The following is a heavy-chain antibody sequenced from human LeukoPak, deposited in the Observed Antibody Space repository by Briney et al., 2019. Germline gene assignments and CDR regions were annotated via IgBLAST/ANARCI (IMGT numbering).Heavy chain of an antibody. V-gene: IGHV1-69*04. CDR2: IIPILGIA. Sequence: SVKVSCKASGGTFSSYAISWVRQAPGQGLEWMGRIIPILGIANYAQKFQGRVTITADKSTSTAYMELSSLRSEDTAVYYCARGGVESALDYWGQGTLVTVSS. CDR1: GGTFSSYA. J-gene: IGHJ4*02. CDR3: ARGGVESALDY.